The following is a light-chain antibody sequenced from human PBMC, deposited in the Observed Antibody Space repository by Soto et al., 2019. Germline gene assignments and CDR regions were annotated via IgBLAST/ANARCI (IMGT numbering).Light chain of an antibody. CDR1: SSNIGGNS. CDR2: DDN. J-gene: IGLJ1*01. Sequence: QSVLTQPPSVSAAPGQKVTISCSGSSSNIGGNSVSWYQQLPGTAPKLLIYDDNKRPSGIPDRFSGSKSGTSATLGITGFQAEDEANYYCCAYADTFYGFGTGTKV. CDR3: CAYADTFYG. V-gene: IGLV1-51*01.